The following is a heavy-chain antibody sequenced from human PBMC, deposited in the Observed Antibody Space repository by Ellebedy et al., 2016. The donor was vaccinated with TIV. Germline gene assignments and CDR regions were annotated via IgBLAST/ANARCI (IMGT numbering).Heavy chain of an antibody. D-gene: IGHD3-16*01. Sequence: PGGSLRLSCAASGFTFDNYAMHWVRQAPGKGLEWVAVVSFDGSDKYYADSVRGRFTISRDNSKNTLYLQINSLRTEDTAVYYCASRRSTFRGVLFGSWGQGTLVTVSS. CDR2: VSFDGSDK. CDR1: GFTFDNYA. CDR3: ASRRSTFRGVLFGS. V-gene: IGHV3-30-3*01. J-gene: IGHJ4*02.